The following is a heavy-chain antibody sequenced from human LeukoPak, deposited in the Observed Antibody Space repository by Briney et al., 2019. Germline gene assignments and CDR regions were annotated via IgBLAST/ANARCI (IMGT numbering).Heavy chain of an antibody. J-gene: IGHJ4*02. CDR1: GGSIYSTTFY. D-gene: IGHD1-26*01. CDR2: MYYDGST. CDR3: ARRSDSGSDDGEDYFDY. Sequence: SETLSLACTVSGGSIYSTTFYWGWIRQPPGKGLEWIGSMYYDGSTYHNPSLKSRVTISGDTSNNQFSLKLTSVTAADTAVYFCARRSDSGSDDGEDYFDYWGQGTLVTVSS. V-gene: IGHV4-39*01.